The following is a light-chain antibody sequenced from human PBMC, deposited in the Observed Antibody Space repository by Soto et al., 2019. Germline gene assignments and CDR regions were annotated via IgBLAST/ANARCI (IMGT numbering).Light chain of an antibody. CDR1: QSISSY. V-gene: IGKV1-39*01. CDR2: AAS. Sequence: IHMSHSTSTLSVSARATVTITSRASQSISSYLNWYQQKPGKAPKLLIYAASSLQSGVPSRFSGSGSGTDFTLTISSLQPEDFATDYGQQSYSTPQTVGQGTKVEIK. J-gene: IGKJ1*01. CDR3: QQSYSTPQT.